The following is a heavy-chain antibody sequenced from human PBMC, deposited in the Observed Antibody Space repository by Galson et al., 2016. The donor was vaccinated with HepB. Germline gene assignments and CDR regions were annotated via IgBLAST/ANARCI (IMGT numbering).Heavy chain of an antibody. D-gene: IGHD2-2*02. V-gene: IGHV3-33*01. J-gene: IGHJ4*02. CDR1: GFTLTHYG. CDR2: IWYDGSCK. Sequence: SLRLSCATSGFTLTHYGTLWVRQAPGKGLEWVAVIWYDGSCKYYADSVEGRFTISRDISENTVYLQMNSLRGEDTAVYYCAREIPHMVHGGLDYWGQGTLVTVSS. CDR3: AREIPHMVHGGLDY.